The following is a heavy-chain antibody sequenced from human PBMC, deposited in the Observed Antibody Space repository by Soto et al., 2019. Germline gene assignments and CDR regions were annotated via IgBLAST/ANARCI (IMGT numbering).Heavy chain of an antibody. J-gene: IGHJ5*02. V-gene: IGHV3-74*01. Sequence: EVQLVESGGGLVQPGGSLRLSCAASGFTFSSYWMHWVRQAPGKGLVWVSRINTDGRRATYADSVKGRFTISRDNAKNTLYLQMNSLRAEDTAVYYCARDYMLRGRDSNRFDPWGQGTLVTVSS. D-gene: IGHD3-16*01. CDR3: ARDYMLRGRDSNRFDP. CDR1: GFTFSSYW. CDR2: INTDGRRA.